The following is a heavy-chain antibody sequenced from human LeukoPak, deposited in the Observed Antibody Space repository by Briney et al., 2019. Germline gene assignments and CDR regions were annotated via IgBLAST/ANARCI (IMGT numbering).Heavy chain of an antibody. CDR3: ARDLGSNFYYALDY. J-gene: IGHJ4*02. D-gene: IGHD3-22*01. V-gene: IGHV1-18*01. CDR1: GYTFTSYG. Sequence: GASVKVSCKASGYTFTSYGISWVRQAPGQGLEWMGWINGYNGNTNYAQKLQGRVTMTTDTSTSTAYMELRSLRSDDTAVYYCARDLGSNFYYALDYWGQGTLVTVSS. CDR2: INGYNGNT.